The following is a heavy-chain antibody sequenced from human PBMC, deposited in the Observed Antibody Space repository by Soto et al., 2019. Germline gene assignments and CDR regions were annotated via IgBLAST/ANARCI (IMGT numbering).Heavy chain of an antibody. D-gene: IGHD2-8*01. CDR1: GLTFSNYG. V-gene: IGHV3-33*01. CDR2: TWHDGSQK. J-gene: IGHJ3*01. CDR3: EGRDAPFHV. Sequence: QVQLVESGGGVVQPERSLRLSCVATGLTFSNYGIHWVRQAPGRGLEWVAVTWHDGSQKYSADSARGRFTISTDNSKNTVYLQMNSLRAEDTAVYYCEGRDAPFHVWGQGTMVTVSS.